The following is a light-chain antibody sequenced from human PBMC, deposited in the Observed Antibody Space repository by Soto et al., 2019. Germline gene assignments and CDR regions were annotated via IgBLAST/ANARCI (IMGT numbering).Light chain of an antibody. V-gene: IGLV2-23*01. CDR1: SSDVGSYNL. J-gene: IGLJ1*01. CDR2: EGS. CDR3: CSYAGSTTFYV. Sequence: QSAPTQPASVSGSPGQSITISCTGTSSDVGSYNLVSWYQQHPGKAPKLMIYEGSKRPSGVSNRFSGYKSGNTASLTISGLQAEDEADYYCCSYAGSTTFYVFGTGTKLTVL.